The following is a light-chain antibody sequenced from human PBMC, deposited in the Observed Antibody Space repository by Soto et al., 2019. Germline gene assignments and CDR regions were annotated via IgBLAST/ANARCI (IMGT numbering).Light chain of an antibody. J-gene: IGKJ2*01. V-gene: IGKV3-15*01. CDR1: QSVSSN. CDR2: GAS. Sequence: EIVMTQSPATLYVSPGERATLSCLASQSVSSNLAWYQQKPGQAHRLLIYGASTRATGIPARLSGSGSGTEFTLTISSLQSEDFAVYYCQLYNNWPYTFGQGTNLEIK. CDR3: QLYNNWPYT.